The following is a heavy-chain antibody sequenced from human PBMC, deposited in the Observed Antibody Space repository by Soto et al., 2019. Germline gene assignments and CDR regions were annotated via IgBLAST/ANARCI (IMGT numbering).Heavy chain of an antibody. V-gene: IGHV5-10-1*01. D-gene: IGHD5-12*01. CDR1: GYNFTSYW. Sequence: GESLKISCKGSGYNFTSYWISWVLQMPGKGLEWMGRIDPSDSYSNYSPSFQGHVTISADKSISTAYLQWSSLKASDTAMYYCAREDGYNGNWFDPWGQGTLVTVS. CDR3: AREDGYNGNWFDP. CDR2: IDPSDSYS. J-gene: IGHJ5*02.